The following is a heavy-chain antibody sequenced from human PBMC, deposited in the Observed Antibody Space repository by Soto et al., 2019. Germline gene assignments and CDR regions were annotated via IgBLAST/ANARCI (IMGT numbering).Heavy chain of an antibody. CDR3: ARDLVAVSGGVYSSSSGGYFFDF. CDR1: GFTFSDYY. CDR2: ISNSGRTL. J-gene: IGHJ4*02. Sequence: QVQLVESGGGLVKPGGSLRLSCAASGFTFSDYYMNWIRQAPGKGLEWVSYISNSGRTLYYADSMKGRFTISRDNAKNSLYLQMNSLRSEDTAVYYCARDLVAVSGGVYSSSSGGYFFDFWGQGTLVTVSS. V-gene: IGHV3-11*01. D-gene: IGHD6-6*01.